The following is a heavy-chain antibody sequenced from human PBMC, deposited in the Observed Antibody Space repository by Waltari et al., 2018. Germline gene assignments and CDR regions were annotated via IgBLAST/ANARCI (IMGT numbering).Heavy chain of an antibody. J-gene: IGHJ3*02. CDR3: AREYCSSTSCYTMGSGAFDI. V-gene: IGHV4-59*01. CDR2: IYYSGST. Sequence: QVQLQESGPGLVKPSEPLSLTCTVSGGSISSYYWSWIRQPPGKGLEWIGYIYYSGSTNYNPSLKSRVTISVDTSKNQFSLKLSSVTAADTAVYYCAREYCSSTSCYTMGSGAFDIWGQGTMVTVSS. CDR1: GGSISSYY. D-gene: IGHD2-2*02.